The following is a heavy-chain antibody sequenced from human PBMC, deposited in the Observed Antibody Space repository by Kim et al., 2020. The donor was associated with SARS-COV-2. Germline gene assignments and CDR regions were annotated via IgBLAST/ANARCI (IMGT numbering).Heavy chain of an antibody. Sequence: GGSLRLSCAASGFTFSSYAMHWVRQAPGKGLEWVAVISYDGSNKYYADSVKGRFTISRDNSKNTLYLQMNSLRAEDTAVYYCARDGIVGATSSFDYWGQG. CDR1: GFTFSSYA. CDR2: ISYDGSNK. V-gene: IGHV3-30*04. CDR3: ARDGIVGATSSFDY. J-gene: IGHJ4*02. D-gene: IGHD1-26*01.